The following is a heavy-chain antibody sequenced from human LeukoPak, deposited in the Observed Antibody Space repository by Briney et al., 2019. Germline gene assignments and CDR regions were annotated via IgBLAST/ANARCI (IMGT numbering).Heavy chain of an antibody. J-gene: IGHJ6*03. CDR3: ARTVVPAAAYYHMDV. V-gene: IGHV3-23*01. D-gene: IGHD3-10*01. CDR1: GFTFSSYA. CDR2: ISGSGSST. Sequence: GGSLRLSCAASGFTFSSYAMSWVRQAPGKGLEWVSTISGSGSSTYYADSVKGRFTISRDNSKNTLYLQMNSLRADDTAVSYCARTVVPAAAYYHMDVWGKGTTVTVSS.